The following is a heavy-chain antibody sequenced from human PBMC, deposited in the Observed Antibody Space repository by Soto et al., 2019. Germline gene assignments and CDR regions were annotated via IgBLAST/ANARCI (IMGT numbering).Heavy chain of an antibody. J-gene: IGHJ5*02. CDR2: IYTSGRT. V-gene: IGHV4-4*07. Sequence: SETLSLTGTVSGGSISSYYWSWIRQPAGKGLEWMGRIYTSGRTNCNPSLKSRVTMSVDTSKNQFSLKLSSVPAADTPVHYCARDRVPGANRFDPWGQGTLVTVSS. CDR1: GGSISSYY. CDR3: ARDRVPGANRFDP. D-gene: IGHD3-10*01.